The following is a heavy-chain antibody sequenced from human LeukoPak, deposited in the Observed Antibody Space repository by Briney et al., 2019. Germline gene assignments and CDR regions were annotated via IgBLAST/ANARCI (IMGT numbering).Heavy chain of an antibody. Sequence: VASVTVSCTASGYTFTGYYMRWVRQAPGQGLEWMGWINPNSGGTNYPQKFQGRVTITRDTSNSTAYMELSRLRSDDTAVYYCARLPYCSSTSCYLAPDDYYYYGMDVWGQGTTVTVSS. V-gene: IGHV1-2*02. D-gene: IGHD2-2*01. CDR1: GYTFTGYY. J-gene: IGHJ6*02. CDR3: ARLPYCSSTSCYLAPDDYYYYGMDV. CDR2: INPNSGGT.